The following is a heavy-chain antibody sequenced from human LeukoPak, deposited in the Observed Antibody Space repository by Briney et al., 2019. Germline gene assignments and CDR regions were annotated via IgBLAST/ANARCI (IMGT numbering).Heavy chain of an antibody. CDR3: ARGHYTSSWYVFDY. D-gene: IGHD6-13*01. J-gene: IGHJ4*02. Sequence: SETLSLTCTVSGGSISNFYWSWIRQPPGKGLEWIGYIYYSGSTNYNPSLKSRVTISVDTSKNQFSLRLNSVAAADTAVYYCARGHYTSSWYVFDYWGQGTPVTVSS. V-gene: IGHV4-59*01. CDR2: IYYSGST. CDR1: GGSISNFY.